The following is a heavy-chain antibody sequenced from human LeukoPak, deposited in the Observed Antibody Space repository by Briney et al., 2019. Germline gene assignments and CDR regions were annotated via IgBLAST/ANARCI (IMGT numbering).Heavy chain of an antibody. D-gene: IGHD6-6*01. CDR1: GFTFNNSG. CDR3: VKPISSSGNWFDS. J-gene: IGHJ5*01. Sequence: GRSLRLSCAASGFTFNNSGMHWVRQAPGKGLEWVAVVSYDGNKKYYADSVKGRFTISRDNSKNTLYVQMNSLRVEDTAVYYYVKPISSSGNWFDSWGQGTLVTVSS. CDR2: VSYDGNKK. V-gene: IGHV3-30*18.